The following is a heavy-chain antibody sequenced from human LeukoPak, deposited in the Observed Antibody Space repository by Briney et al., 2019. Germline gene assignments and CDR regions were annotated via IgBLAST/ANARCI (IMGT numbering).Heavy chain of an antibody. J-gene: IGHJ3*02. CDR3: ARDEENEGTQQLVRFLTGIDAFDI. CDR1: GYTFTSYG. CDR2: ISAYNGNT. Sequence: ASVKVSCKASGYTFTSYGISWVQQAPGQGLEWMGWISAYNGNTNYAQKLQGRVTMTTDTSTSTAYMELRSLRSDDTAVYYCARDEENEGTQQLVRFLTGIDAFDIWGQGTMVTVSS. D-gene: IGHD6-13*01. V-gene: IGHV1-18*01.